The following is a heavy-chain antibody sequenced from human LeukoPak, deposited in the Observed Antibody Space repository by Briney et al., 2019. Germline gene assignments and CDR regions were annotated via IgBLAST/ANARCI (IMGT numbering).Heavy chain of an antibody. V-gene: IGHV4-4*02. CDR2: IYYSGST. Sequence: SETLSLTCAVSGGSISSSNWWSWVRQPPGKGLEWIGNIYYSGSTYYSPSLKSRVTISLDTSRNQFSLKLNSVTAADTAVYYCAKSNGYGLIDIWGQGTMVTVSS. J-gene: IGHJ3*02. D-gene: IGHD3-10*01. CDR3: AKSNGYGLIDI. CDR1: GGSISSSNW.